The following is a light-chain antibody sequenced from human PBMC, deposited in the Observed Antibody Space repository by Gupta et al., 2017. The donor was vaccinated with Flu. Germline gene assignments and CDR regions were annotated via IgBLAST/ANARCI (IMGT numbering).Light chain of an antibody. CDR2: AAS. CDR1: QTISSF. V-gene: IGKV1-39*01. CDR3: QQSYSTPRT. Sequence: PSSLSASVGDRVTITCRASQTISSFLNWYQPKPGKAPKVLIYAASSLQSGVPSRFSGSGSGTDFTLTISSLQPEDFATYYCQQSYSTPRTFGQGTKVEIK. J-gene: IGKJ1*01.